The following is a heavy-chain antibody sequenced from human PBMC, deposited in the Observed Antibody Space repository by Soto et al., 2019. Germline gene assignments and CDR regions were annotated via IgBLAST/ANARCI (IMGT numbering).Heavy chain of an antibody. J-gene: IGHJ4*02. V-gene: IGHV4-34*01. CDR2: INHSGST. CDR1: GGSFSGYY. Sequence: PSETLSLTCAVYGGSFSGYYWSWIRQPPGKGLEWIGEINHSGSTNYNPSLKSRVTISVDTSKSQFSLKLSSVTAADTAVYYCSVTTVVHLVDYWGQGTLVTVSS. CDR3: SVTTVVHLVDY. D-gene: IGHD4-4*01.